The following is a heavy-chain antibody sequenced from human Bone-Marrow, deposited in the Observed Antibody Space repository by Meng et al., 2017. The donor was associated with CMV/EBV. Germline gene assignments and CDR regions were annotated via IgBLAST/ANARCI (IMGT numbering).Heavy chain of an antibody. CDR1: GFTFTSSA. V-gene: IGHV1-58*01. CDR2: IVVGSGNT. Sequence: SVKVSCKASGFTFTSSAVQWVRQARGQRLEWIGWIVVGSGNTNYAQKFQERVTMTRDMSTSTAYMELSSLRSEDTAVYYCARALIRGGRAFEYYFDFWGQGSLVTVSS. D-gene: IGHD3-10*01. J-gene: IGHJ4*02. CDR3: ARALIRGGRAFEYYFDF.